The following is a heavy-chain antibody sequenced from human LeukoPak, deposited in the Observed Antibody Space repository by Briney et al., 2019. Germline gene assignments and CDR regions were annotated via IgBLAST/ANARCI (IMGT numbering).Heavy chain of an antibody. D-gene: IGHD3-10*01. CDR1: GFTFSSYG. CDR3: AREDPYGSGSDWFDP. J-gene: IGHJ5*02. Sequence: GGTLRLSCAASGFTFSSYGMSWVRQAPGKGLEWVSAISGSGGSTYYADSVKGRFTISRDNSKNTLYLQMNSLRAEDTAVYYCAREDPYGSGSDWFDPWGQGTLVTVSS. V-gene: IGHV3-23*01. CDR2: ISGSGGST.